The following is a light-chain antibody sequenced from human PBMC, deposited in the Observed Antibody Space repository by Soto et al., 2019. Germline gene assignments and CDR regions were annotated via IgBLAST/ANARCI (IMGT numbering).Light chain of an antibody. CDR2: EVS. Sequence: QSVLTQPPSASGSPGQSVTISCTGTSSDVGGYNYVSWYQHHPGKAPKLMIYEVSKRPSGVPDRFSGSKSGNTASLTVSGLQAEDEADYYCSSFAGNNNLGLFGGGTKVTVL. V-gene: IGLV2-8*01. J-gene: IGLJ2*01. CDR3: SSFAGNNNLGL. CDR1: SSDVGGYNY.